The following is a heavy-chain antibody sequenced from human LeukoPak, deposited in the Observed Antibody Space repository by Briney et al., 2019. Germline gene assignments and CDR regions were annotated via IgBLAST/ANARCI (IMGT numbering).Heavy chain of an antibody. V-gene: IGHV3-21*01. CDR1: GFTFSVYS. D-gene: IGHD6-6*01. CDR2: ISSSSGYI. J-gene: IGHJ5*02. CDR3: ARIEYSSSSSFDP. Sequence: GGSLRLSCAASGFTFSVYSINWVRQAPGKGLEWVSYISSSSGYIYYADSVRGRFTLSRDNAKNSLYLQMNSLRAEDTAMYYYARIEYSSSSSFDPWGQGTLVTVSS.